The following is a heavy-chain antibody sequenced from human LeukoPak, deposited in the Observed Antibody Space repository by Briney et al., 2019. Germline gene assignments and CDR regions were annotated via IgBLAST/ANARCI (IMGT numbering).Heavy chain of an antibody. D-gene: IGHD2-15*01. Sequence: GGSLRLSCAASGFIFSDYYMTWIRQAPGKGLEWVSYISSSGSTIYYADSVKGRFTISRDNAKNSLYLQMNSLRAEDTALYHCARVSPLGYCSGGSCYGSGYYYMDVWGKGTTVTISS. CDR3: ARVSPLGYCSGGSCYGSGYYYMDV. CDR2: ISSSGSTI. CDR1: GFIFSDYY. J-gene: IGHJ6*03. V-gene: IGHV3-11*01.